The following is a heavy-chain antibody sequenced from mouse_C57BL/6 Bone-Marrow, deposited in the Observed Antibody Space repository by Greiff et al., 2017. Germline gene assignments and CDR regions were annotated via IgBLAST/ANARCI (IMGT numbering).Heavy chain of an antibody. D-gene: IGHD2-4*01. CDR1: GYAFTNYL. J-gene: IGHJ3*01. V-gene: IGHV1-54*01. CDR3: ARGEIYYDYDGAWFAY. Sequence: VKLQESGAELVRPGTSVKVSCKASGYAFTNYLIEWVKQRPGQGLEWIGVINPGSGGTNYNEKFQGKATLTADKSSSTAYMPLSSLTSEYSAVYFCARGEIYYDYDGAWFAYWGQGTLVTVSA. CDR2: INPGSGGT.